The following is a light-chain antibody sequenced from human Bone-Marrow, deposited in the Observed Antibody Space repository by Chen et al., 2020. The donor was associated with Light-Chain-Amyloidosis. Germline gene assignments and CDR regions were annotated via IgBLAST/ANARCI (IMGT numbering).Light chain of an antibody. CDR1: QSVSSN. CDR3: QQYNNWPPWT. Sequence: EILMTQSPATLSVSPGERATLSCRASQSVSSNLAWYQQKPGQAPRLIIYAASTRATGIPARFSGSGSWTEFTLTISSLQSEDFAVYYCQQYNNWPPWTFGQGTKVEIK. CDR2: AAS. J-gene: IGKJ1*01. V-gene: IGKV3-15*01.